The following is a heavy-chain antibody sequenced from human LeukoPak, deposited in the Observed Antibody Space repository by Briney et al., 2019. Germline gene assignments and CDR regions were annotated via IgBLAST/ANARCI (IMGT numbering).Heavy chain of an antibody. CDR1: GGSISSSNW. CDR2: IYHSGST. D-gene: IGHD3-22*01. J-gene: IGHJ5*02. V-gene: IGHV4-4*02. Sequence: PSGTLSLTCAVSGGSISSSNWWSWVRQPPGKGLEWIGEIYHSGSTNYNPSLKSRVTISVDKSKNQFSLKLSSVTAADTAVYYCARRTRRITMIAVVTRWSWFDPWGQGTLVTVSS. CDR3: ARRTRRITMIAVVTRWSWFDP.